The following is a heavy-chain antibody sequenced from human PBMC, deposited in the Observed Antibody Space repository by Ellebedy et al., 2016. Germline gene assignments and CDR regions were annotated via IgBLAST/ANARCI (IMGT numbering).Heavy chain of an antibody. J-gene: IGHJ5*02. V-gene: IGHV4-34*01. D-gene: IGHD3-10*01. CDR1: GGSFSGYS. CDR2: INQSGST. Sequence: SETLSLTXAVYGGSFSGYSWSWIRQPPGKGLEWIGEINQSGSTNYNPSLKSRVTISVDTSKNQFSLKLSSVTAADTAVYYCARGPHGSGSYRWFDPWGQGTLVTVSS. CDR3: ARGPHGSGSYRWFDP.